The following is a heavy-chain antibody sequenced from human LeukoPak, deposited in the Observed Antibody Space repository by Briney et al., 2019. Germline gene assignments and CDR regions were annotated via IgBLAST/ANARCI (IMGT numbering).Heavy chain of an antibody. J-gene: IGHJ6*03. V-gene: IGHV1-69*06. CDR3: AAKGGSNYYYMDV. CDR2: IIPIFGTA. CDR1: GGTFSSYA. Sequence: SVKVSCKASGGTFSSYAISWVRQAPGQGLEWMGGIIPIFGTANYAQKFQGRVTITADKSTSTAYRELSSLRSEDTAVYYCAAKGGSNYYYMDVWGKGTTVTVSS. D-gene: IGHD3-16*01.